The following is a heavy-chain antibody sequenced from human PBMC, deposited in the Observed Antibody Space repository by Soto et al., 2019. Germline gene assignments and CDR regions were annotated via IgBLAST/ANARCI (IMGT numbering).Heavy chain of an antibody. CDR2: ISGSGDST. CDR3: AXVWERTVTTRNSFYGIDV. CDR1: GFTFYSYA. Sequence: GGSLRLSCAASGFTFYSYAMTWVRQAPGKALEWVSTISGSGDSTYYADSVKGRFSISRDNYKNTVSLQMNSLRAENTAVYFCAXVWERTVTTRNSFYGIDVWGRGTTVTVS. J-gene: IGHJ6*02. V-gene: IGHV3-23*01. D-gene: IGHD4-17*01.